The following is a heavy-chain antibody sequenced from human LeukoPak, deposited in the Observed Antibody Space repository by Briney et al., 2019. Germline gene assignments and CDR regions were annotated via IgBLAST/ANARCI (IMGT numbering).Heavy chain of an antibody. CDR3: AKSYDTSTSPDH. V-gene: IGHV3-23*01. CDR2: ISHSDDNT. D-gene: IGHD3-3*01. J-gene: IGHJ5*02. Sequence: GGSLRLSCRTSGFLFHVYTMVWVRQAPGKGLEWISSISHSDDNTYYADSVKGRFTISRDNSKDTVYLQMNSLRVDDTALYHCAKSYDTSTSPDHWGQGILVSVSS. CDR1: GFLFHVYT.